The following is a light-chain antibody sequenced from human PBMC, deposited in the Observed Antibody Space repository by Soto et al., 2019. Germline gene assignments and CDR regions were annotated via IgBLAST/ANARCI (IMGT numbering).Light chain of an antibody. CDR2: DVS. CDR3: SSYTGSSTYV. J-gene: IGLJ1*01. Sequence: SALTQPASVSGSPGQSITSSCTGTSSDVGGYNYVSWYQQHPGKAPKLMIYDVSNRPSGVSNRFSGSKSGNTASLTISGLQTEDESDYYCSSYTGSSTYVFGTGTKVTVL. CDR1: SSDVGGYNY. V-gene: IGLV2-14*03.